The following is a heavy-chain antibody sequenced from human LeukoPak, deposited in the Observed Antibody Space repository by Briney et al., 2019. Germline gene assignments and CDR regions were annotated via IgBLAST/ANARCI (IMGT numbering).Heavy chain of an antibody. CDR3: ARDGGTWHIDY. CDR1: GFTVSTYY. Sequence: GGSLRLSCAASGFTVSTYYMSWVRQAPGKGLEWDSVISSGGTTYYADSVKGRFTFSRDNSKNTLYLQMNSLSTEDTAVYYCARDGGTWHIDYWGQGTLVTVSS. CDR2: ISSGGTT. V-gene: IGHV3-66*01. D-gene: IGHD3-16*01. J-gene: IGHJ4*02.